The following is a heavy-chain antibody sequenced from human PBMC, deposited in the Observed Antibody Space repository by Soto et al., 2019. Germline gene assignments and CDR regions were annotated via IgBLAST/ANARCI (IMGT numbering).Heavy chain of an antibody. J-gene: IGHJ4*02. V-gene: IGHV2-5*01. D-gene: IGHD2-8*01. CDR1: AFPLSTNGVG. CDR2: IYWNEDK. CDR3: VHTVMVHPITGAHYFDY. Sequence: SGPTLVNPTQPLTLTYNFSAFPLSTNGVGGGWIRQTPGKPLEWLAVIYWNEDKRYSRSRKSTLSITKDTSNTQAVLTITSMDPVDTATYYCVHTVMVHPITGAHYFDYWGPGILVTVSS.